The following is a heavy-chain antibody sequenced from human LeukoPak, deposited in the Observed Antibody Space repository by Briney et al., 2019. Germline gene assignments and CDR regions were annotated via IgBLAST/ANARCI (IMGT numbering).Heavy chain of an antibody. J-gene: IGHJ4*02. D-gene: IGHD2-15*01. CDR3: ARDGGLHTNFDY. CDR1: GFSFRNYW. V-gene: IGHV3-7*01. Sequence: GGSLRLSCAASGFSFRNYWMGWVRQAPGKGLEWVANTKPDGSTEYYADSVRGRFTASRDNANNLLYLQMNRLRAEDTAVYYCARDGGLHTNFDYWGQGTLLTVSS. CDR2: TKPDGSTE.